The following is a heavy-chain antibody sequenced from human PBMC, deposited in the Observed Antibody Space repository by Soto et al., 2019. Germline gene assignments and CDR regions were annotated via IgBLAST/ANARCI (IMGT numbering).Heavy chain of an antibody. Sequence: LSLTCSVSGGSISCSYWSWIRQSPGKGLEWLGYVYYTGSTNYSPSLRSRVSISVDTSKNEFSLRLSSVTAADTAVYFCARSVAVPGAHIDYWGQGTQVTVSS. CDR3: ARSVAVPGAHIDY. J-gene: IGHJ4*02. D-gene: IGHD6-19*01. CDR2: VYYTGST. V-gene: IGHV4-59*01. CDR1: GGSISCSY.